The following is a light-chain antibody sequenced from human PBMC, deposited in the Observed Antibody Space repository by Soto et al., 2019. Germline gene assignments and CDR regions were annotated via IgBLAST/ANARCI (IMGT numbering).Light chain of an antibody. CDR1: QSVSSN. V-gene: IGKV3-15*01. CDR3: QQYYSWPRT. J-gene: IGKJ1*01. CDR2: GAS. Sequence: EIVMTQSPATLSVSPGERATLSWRASQSVSSNLAWYQQKPGQAPRPLIYGASTRATGIPARFSGSGSGTEFTLTISSLQSEDFAVYYCQQYYSWPRTFGQGTKVDIK.